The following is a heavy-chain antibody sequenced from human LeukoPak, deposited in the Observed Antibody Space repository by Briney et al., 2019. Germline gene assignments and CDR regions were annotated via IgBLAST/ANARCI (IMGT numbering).Heavy chain of an antibody. CDR1: GFTFSSYS. CDR2: ISSSSNYI. V-gene: IGHV3-21*01. Sequence: GGSLRLSCAASGFTFSSYSMNWVRQAPGKGLEWVLSISSSSNYIYYADSVKGRFTISRDNAKNSLYLQLNSLRAEDTAVYYCARSVVPNNWFDPWGQGTLVTVSS. J-gene: IGHJ5*02. CDR3: ARSVVPNNWFDP. D-gene: IGHD5/OR15-5a*01.